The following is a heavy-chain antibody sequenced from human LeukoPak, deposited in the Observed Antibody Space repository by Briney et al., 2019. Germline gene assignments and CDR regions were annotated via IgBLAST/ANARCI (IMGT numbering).Heavy chain of an antibody. D-gene: IGHD2-15*01. J-gene: IGHJ4*02. CDR2: IYYSGST. Sequence: PSETLSLTCTVSGDSISSYYWSWIRQPPGKGLEWIGYIYYSGSTNYNPSLKSRDTISVDTSKNQFSLKLSSVTAADTAVYYCARSPGQLGYCSGGSYYSAFDYWGQGTLVTVSS. V-gene: IGHV4-59*01. CDR3: ARSPGQLGYCSGGSYYSAFDY. CDR1: GDSISSYY.